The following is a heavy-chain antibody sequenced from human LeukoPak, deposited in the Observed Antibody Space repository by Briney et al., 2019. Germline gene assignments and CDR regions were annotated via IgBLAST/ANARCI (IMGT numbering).Heavy chain of an antibody. CDR2: ITPIFGTA. CDR3: ARDIWARTYYYDSSGDY. V-gene: IGHV1-69*05. CDR1: GGTFSSYA. J-gene: IGHJ4*02. D-gene: IGHD3-22*01. Sequence: ASVKVSCKASGGTFSSYAISWVRQAPGQGLEWMGGITPIFGTANYAQKFQGRVTITTDESTSTAYMELSSLRSEDTAVYYCARDIWARTYYYDSSGDYWGQGTLVTVSS.